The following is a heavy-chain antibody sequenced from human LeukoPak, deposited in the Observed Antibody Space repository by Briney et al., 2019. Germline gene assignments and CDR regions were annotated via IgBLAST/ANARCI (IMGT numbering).Heavy chain of an antibody. V-gene: IGHV3-23*01. D-gene: IGHD5-12*01. Sequence: SGGSLRLSCAESGFTFSSYGMHWVRQAPGKGLEWVSAISGGAGSTYYADSVKGRFTISRDNSKNTVHLQMNSLRAEDTAVYYCAKDGREWPRSLDYWGQGTLVTVSS. CDR1: GFTFSSYG. J-gene: IGHJ4*02. CDR3: AKDGREWPRSLDY. CDR2: ISGGAGST.